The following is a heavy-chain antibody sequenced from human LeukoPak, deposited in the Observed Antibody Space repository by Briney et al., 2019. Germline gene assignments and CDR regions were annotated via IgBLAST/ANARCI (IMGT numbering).Heavy chain of an antibody. CDR3: AGAAITMMLEYFQH. CDR1: GFTFSSYP. D-gene: IGHD3-22*01. Sequence: GGSLRLSCAASGFTFSSYPVSWVRQAPGRGLEWVSSISSSSYIYYADSVKGRFTISRDNAKNSLYLQMNSLRAEDTAVYYCAGAAITMMLEYFQHWGQGTLVTVSS. V-gene: IGHV3-21*01. CDR2: ISSSSYI. J-gene: IGHJ1*01.